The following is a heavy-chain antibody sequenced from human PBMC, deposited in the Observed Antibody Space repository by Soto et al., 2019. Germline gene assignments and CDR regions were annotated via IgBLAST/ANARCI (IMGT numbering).Heavy chain of an antibody. Sequence: QVPLVQSGAEVKKPGASVKVSCKASGYTFTNFAMHWVHQAPGQRLEWMGWISPGNGDTRYSRNFQGRVTMTSDTPANTGYMELSSLKSEDTAVYYCARGEFLGPLNGNDYWGQGTLVTVSS. D-gene: IGHD3-16*01. J-gene: IGHJ4*02. CDR1: GYTFTNFA. CDR2: ISPGNGDT. CDR3: ARGEFLGPLNGNDY. V-gene: IGHV1-3*01.